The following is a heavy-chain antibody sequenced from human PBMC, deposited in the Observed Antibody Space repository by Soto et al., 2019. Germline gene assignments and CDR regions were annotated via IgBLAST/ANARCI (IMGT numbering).Heavy chain of an antibody. V-gene: IGHV1-69*02. CDR1: GGTFSSYT. D-gene: IGHD3-10*01. CDR2: IIPILDIA. J-gene: IGHJ6*02. CDR3: ASLMSSGYYYGMDV. Sequence: QVQLVQSGAEVNKPGSSVKVSCKASGGTFSSYTISWVRQAPGQGLEWMGRIIPILDIANYAQKFQGRVTITADKSTSTAYMELSSLRSEDTAVYYCASLMSSGYYYGMDVWGQGTTVTVSS.